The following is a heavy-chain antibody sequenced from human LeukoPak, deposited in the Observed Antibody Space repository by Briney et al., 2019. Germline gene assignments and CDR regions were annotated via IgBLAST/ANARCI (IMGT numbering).Heavy chain of an antibody. J-gene: IGHJ6*03. CDR1: GFTFSSYW. Sequence: PGGSLRLSCAASGFTFSSYWMSWVRQAPGKGLEWVANIKQDGSEKYYVDSVKGRFTISRDNAKNSLYLQMNSLRAEDTAVYYCARGLELRESYYYYYMGVWGKGTTVTVSS. D-gene: IGHD1-7*01. CDR3: ARGLELRESYYYYYMGV. V-gene: IGHV3-7*01. CDR2: IKQDGSEK.